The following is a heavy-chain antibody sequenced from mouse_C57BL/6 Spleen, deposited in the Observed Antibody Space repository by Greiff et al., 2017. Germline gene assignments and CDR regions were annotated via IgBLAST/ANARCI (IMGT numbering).Heavy chain of an antibody. V-gene: IGHV1-61*01. CDR2: IYPSDSET. CDR1: GYTFTSYW. Sequence: QVQLQQSGAELVRPGSSVKLSCKASGYTFTSYWMDWVKQRPGQGLEWIGNIYPSDSETHYNQQFKDKATLTVDKSSSTAYMQLSSLTSEDSAVYYCARSVYYYAMDYWGQGTSVTVSS. J-gene: IGHJ4*01. CDR3: ARSVYYYAMDY.